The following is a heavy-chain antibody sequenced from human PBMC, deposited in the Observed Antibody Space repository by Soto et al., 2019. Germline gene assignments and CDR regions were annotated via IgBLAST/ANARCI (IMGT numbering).Heavy chain of an antibody. J-gene: IGHJ4*02. D-gene: IGHD5-12*01. CDR2: IYYSGSI. V-gene: IGHV4-31*03. Sequence: PSETLSLTCTVSGGSISSGGYYWSWIRQHPGKGLEWIGYIYYSGSIYYNPSLKSRVTISVDTSKNQFSLKLSSVTAADTAVYYCARGTAQEWLRSGTFDYWGQGTLVTVSS. CDR1: GGSISSGGYY. CDR3: ARGTAQEWLRSGTFDY.